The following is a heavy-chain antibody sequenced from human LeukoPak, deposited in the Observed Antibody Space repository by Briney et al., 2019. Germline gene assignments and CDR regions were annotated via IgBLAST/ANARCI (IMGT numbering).Heavy chain of an antibody. D-gene: IGHD4-11*01. CDR1: GYTFTGYY. CDR3: ARESPDLDYSCDY. V-gene: IGHV1-2*06. CDR2: INPNSGGT. Sequence: GASVKVSCKASGYTFTGYYMHWVRQAPGQGLEWMGRINPNSGGTNYAQKFQGRVTMTRDTSISTAYMELSRLRSDDTAVYYCARESPDLDYSCDYWGQRTLVTVSS. J-gene: IGHJ4*02.